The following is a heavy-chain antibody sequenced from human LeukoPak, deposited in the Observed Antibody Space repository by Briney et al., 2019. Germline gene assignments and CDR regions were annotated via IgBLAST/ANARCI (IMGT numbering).Heavy chain of an antibody. CDR1: GGSFSGYY. V-gene: IGHV4-34*01. D-gene: IGHD2-8*02. CDR3: ARRLAGGDAFDI. CDR2: INHSGST. J-gene: IGHJ3*02. Sequence: SETLSLTCGVNGGSFSGYYWSWIRQPPGKGLEWIGEINHSGSTNYNPSLKSRVTISVDTSKNQFSLKLSSVTAADTAVYYCARRLAGGDAFDIWGQGTMVTVSS.